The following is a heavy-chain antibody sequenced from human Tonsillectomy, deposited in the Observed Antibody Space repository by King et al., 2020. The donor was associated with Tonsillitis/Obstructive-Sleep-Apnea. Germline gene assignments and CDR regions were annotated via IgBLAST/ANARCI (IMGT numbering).Heavy chain of an antibody. V-gene: IGHV3-15*07. CDR1: GFTFSDVW. CDR2: IKNKRDGGTT. Sequence: VQLVESGGGLVKPGGSLRLSCAASGFTFSDVWMNWVRQAPGKGLEWVGRIKNKRDGGTTDYAAPVKGRFTISRDDSKNTVYLQMNSLQTEDRAVYYCTRSHHGSGSPRGYFYYGMDVWGQGTTVTVSS. J-gene: IGHJ6*02. CDR3: TRSHHGSGSPRGYFYYGMDV. D-gene: IGHD3-10*01.